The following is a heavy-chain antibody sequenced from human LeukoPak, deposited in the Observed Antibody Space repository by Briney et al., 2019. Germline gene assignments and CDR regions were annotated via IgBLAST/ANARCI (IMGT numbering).Heavy chain of an antibody. CDR2: ISSSGSTI. CDR1: GFTFSDYY. D-gene: IGHD4-17*01. V-gene: IGHV3-11*01. J-gene: IGHJ6*02. CDR3: ASGYGDYYYYGMDV. Sequence: GGSLRLSCAASGFTFSDYYMGWIRQAPGKGLEWVSYISSSGSTIYYADSVKGRFTISRDNAKNSLYLQMNSLRAEDTAVYYCASGYGDYYYYGMDVWGQGTTVTVSS.